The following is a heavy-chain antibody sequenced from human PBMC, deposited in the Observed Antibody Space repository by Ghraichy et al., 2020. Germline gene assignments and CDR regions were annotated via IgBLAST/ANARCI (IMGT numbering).Heavy chain of an antibody. CDR1: GFTFSSYG. CDR3: ARDVVPAAMGYYYYYYGLDV. Sequence: GESLNISCAASGFTFSSYGMHWVRQAPGKGLEWVAVIRFNGSNKYYADSVKGRFTISRDNSKNTLYLQMNSLRAEDTAVYYCARDVVPAAMGYYYYYYGLDVWGQGTTGTVSS. V-gene: IGHV3-33*08. J-gene: IGHJ6*02. CDR2: IRFNGSNK. D-gene: IGHD2-2*01.